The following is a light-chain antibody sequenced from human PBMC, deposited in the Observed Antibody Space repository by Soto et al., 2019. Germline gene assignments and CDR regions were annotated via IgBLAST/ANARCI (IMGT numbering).Light chain of an antibody. Sequence: EMVLTQSPGTLSLSPGERATLSCRASQSVSSSYLAWYQQKPGQALRLLIYGASSRATGIPDRFSGSGSGTDFTLTISRLEPEDFAVYYCQQYGSPLTFGGGTKVEIK. V-gene: IGKV3-20*01. J-gene: IGKJ4*01. CDR3: QQYGSPLT. CDR1: QSVSSSY. CDR2: GAS.